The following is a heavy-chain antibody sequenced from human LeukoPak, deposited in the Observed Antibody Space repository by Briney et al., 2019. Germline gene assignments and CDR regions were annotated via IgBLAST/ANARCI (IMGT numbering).Heavy chain of an antibody. J-gene: IGHJ4*02. CDR2: IYSGGST. CDR3: ARGYSSGWYYFDY. V-gene: IGHV3-53*04. CDR1: GFTVSSNY. Sequence: GGSLRLSCAASGFTVSSNYMSWVRQAPGKGLEWVSVIYSGGSTYYADSVKGRFTISRHNSKNTLYLQMNSLRAEDMAVYYCARGYSSGWYYFDYWGQGTLVTVSS. D-gene: IGHD6-19*01.